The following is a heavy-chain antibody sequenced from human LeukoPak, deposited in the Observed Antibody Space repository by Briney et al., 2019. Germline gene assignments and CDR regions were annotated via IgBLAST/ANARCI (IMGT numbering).Heavy chain of an antibody. CDR2: IKQDGSEK. CDR3: AKDLQKRWLQFKSDGGFDY. J-gene: IGHJ4*02. CDR1: EFTFRSYW. D-gene: IGHD5-24*01. Sequence: GGSLRLSCAASEFTFRSYWMRWVRQAPGKGLEWVANIKQDGSEKNYVDSVKGRFTISRDNSKNTLYLQMSSLRAEDTAVYYCAKDLQKRWLQFKSDGGFDYWGQGTLVTVSS. V-gene: IGHV3-7*01.